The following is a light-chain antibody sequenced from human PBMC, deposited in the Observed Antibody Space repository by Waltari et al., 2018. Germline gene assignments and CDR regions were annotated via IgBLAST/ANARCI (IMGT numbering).Light chain of an antibody. CDR2: DVS. Sequence: QSALTQPASVSGSPGQSITISCTGTSSDVGSYNYFSWYQQHPGKAPKLMIYDVSYRPSGVSNRFSGSKSGNTASLTISGLQAEDEADYYCSSYTTSSLWVFGGGTKLTVL. CDR1: SSDVGSYNY. V-gene: IGLV2-14*01. J-gene: IGLJ3*02. CDR3: SSYTTSSLWV.